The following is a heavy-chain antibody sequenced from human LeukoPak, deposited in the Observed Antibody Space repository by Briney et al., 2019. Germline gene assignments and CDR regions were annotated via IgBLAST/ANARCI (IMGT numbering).Heavy chain of an antibody. D-gene: IGHD6-13*01. J-gene: IGHJ2*01. Sequence: GGSLRLSCAASGFTFSSYGMHWVRQAPGKGLEWVAFIRYDGSNKYYADSVKRRFTISRDNSKNTLYLQMNSPRTEDTAVYYCSKDIPSIAAAGTSMGYFDGGGRGSLVTVSS. V-gene: IGHV3-30*02. CDR3: SKDIPSIAAAGTSMGYFDG. CDR1: GFTFSSYG. CDR2: IRYDGSNK.